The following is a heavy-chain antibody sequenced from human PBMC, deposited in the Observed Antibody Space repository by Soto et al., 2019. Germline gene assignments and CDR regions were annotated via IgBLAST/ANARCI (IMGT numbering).Heavy chain of an antibody. D-gene: IGHD2-2*01. CDR3: ARSGAALGVPAPGYYYYYMDV. Sequence: ASVKGSCKASGYTFTSYYMHCVRQAPGQGLEWMGIINPSGGSTSYAQKFQGRVTMTRDTSTSTVYMELSSLRSEDTAVYYCARSGAALGVPAPGYYYYYMDVWGKGTTVTVSS. CDR1: GYTFTSYY. J-gene: IGHJ6*03. V-gene: IGHV1-46*03. CDR2: INPSGGST.